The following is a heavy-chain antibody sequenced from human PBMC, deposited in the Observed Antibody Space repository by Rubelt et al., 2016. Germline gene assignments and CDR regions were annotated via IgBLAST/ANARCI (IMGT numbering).Heavy chain of an antibody. J-gene: IGHJ4*02. Sequence: QAPGKGLEWVSAISGSGGSTYYADSVKGRFTISRDNSKNTLYLQMNSLRAEDTAVYYCASPADYYGSGSYYQLDYWGQGTLVAVSS. V-gene: IGHV3-23*01. D-gene: IGHD3-10*01. CDR2: ISGSGGST. CDR3: ASPADYYGSGSYYQLDY.